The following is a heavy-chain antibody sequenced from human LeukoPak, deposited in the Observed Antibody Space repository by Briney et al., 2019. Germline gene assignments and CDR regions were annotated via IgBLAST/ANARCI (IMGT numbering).Heavy chain of an antibody. V-gene: IGHV3-64*02. J-gene: IGHJ4*02. Sequence: GGSLRLSCAASGFTVSSNYMSWVRQAPGKGLEYVSAISSNGGSTYYADSVKGRFTISRDNSKNTLYLQMGSLRAEDMAVYYCARGNYYDSSGPCDYWGQGTLVTVSS. CDR3: ARGNYYDSSGPCDY. D-gene: IGHD3-22*01. CDR1: GFTVSSNY. CDR2: ISSNGGST.